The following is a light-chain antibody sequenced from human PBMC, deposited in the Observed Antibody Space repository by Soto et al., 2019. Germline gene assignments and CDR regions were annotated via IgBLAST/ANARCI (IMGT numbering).Light chain of an antibody. V-gene: IGLV2-14*01. J-gene: IGLJ1*01. CDR3: SSYSATNTLV. CDR1: SSDVGDYPY. CDR2: EVT. Sequence: QSVLTQPASLSGSPGQSITISCTGTSSDVGDYPYVSWYQQHPGKVPKLIIYEVTNRPSGVTSRFSGSKSENTASLTISGLQAEDEADYYCSSYSATNTLVFGSGTKVTVL.